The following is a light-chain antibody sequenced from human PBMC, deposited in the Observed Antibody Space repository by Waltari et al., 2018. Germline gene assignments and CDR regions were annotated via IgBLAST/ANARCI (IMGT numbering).Light chain of an antibody. CDR2: KAS. V-gene: IGKV1-5*03. J-gene: IGKJ1*01. Sequence: DIQMTQSPSTLSASVGDRVTITCRASQSVNSWVAWYQQKPGKAPKLLIFKASNLESGVQSRFRGSGSGTEFTLTISSLQPDDFATYYCQKSSSTPPWTFGQGTKVEIK. CDR1: QSVNSW. CDR3: QKSSSTPPWT.